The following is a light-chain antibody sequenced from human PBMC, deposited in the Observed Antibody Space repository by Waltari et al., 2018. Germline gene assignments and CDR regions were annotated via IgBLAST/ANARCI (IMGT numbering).Light chain of an antibody. J-gene: IGLJ2*01. CDR2: SNS. CDR1: NSNVGARSD. Sequence: QSVLTQPPSVSGAPGQRVTISCTGTNSNVGARSDVHWYQRVPGTAPKLLIYSNSRRPSGVPDRFSGSHSGTSASLTISGLQPEDEADYYCQSYDSSLSGSLFGGGTKVTVL. CDR3: QSYDSSLSGSL. V-gene: IGLV1-40*01.